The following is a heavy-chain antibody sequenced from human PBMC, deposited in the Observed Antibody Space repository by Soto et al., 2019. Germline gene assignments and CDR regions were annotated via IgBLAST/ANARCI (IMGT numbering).Heavy chain of an antibody. J-gene: IGHJ5*02. CDR3: ARDLGHSSGSHGGWFDP. CDR2: IYYSGST. D-gene: IGHD6-19*01. Sequence: QVQLQESGPGLVKPSQTLSLTCTVSGGSISSGGYYWSWIRQHPGKGLEWIGYIYYSGSTYYNPSLKSRVTISVATSKNQFSLKLSSVTAADTAVYYCARDLGHSSGSHGGWFDPWGQGTLVTVSS. CDR1: GGSISSGGYY. V-gene: IGHV4-31*03.